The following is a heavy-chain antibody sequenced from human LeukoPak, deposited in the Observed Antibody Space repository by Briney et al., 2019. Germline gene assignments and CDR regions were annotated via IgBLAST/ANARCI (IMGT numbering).Heavy chain of an antibody. J-gene: IGHJ5*02. V-gene: IGHV1-2*02. Sequence: GASVKVSCKASGYTFTGYYMHWVRQAPGQGLEWMGWINPNSGGTNYAQKFQGRVTMTRDTSISTAYMELSRLRSDDTAVYYCASLYEDIVVVPAAHHPWGQGTLVTVSS. CDR3: ASLYEDIVVVPAAHHP. CDR2: INPNSGGT. D-gene: IGHD2-2*01. CDR1: GYTFTGYY.